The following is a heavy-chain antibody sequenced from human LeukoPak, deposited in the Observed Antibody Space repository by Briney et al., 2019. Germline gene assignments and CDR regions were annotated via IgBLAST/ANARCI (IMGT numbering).Heavy chain of an antibody. V-gene: IGHV1-18*01. CDR3: AREIAVAGWYYFDY. Sequence: GASVKVSCKASGYTFTSYGISWVRQAPGQGLEWMGWISAYNGNTNYAQKLQGRVTMTTDTSTSTAYMELRSLRSDDPAVYYCAREIAVAGWYYFDYWGQGTLVTVSS. J-gene: IGHJ4*02. CDR1: GYTFTSYG. CDR2: ISAYNGNT. D-gene: IGHD6-19*01.